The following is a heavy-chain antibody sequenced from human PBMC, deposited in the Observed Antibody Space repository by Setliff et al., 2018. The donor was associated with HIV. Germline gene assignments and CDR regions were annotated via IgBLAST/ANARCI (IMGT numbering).Heavy chain of an antibody. D-gene: IGHD5-18*01. Sequence: AASVKVSCKASGYTFTTYAMHWVRQAPGQGLEWMGWINTANTETKYSQTLQDRATFTRDTSASTAYMELTGLTSEDTAVYYCARNPTGWGYCDPWGQGTLVTVS. CDR3: ARNPTGWGYCDP. CDR2: INTANTET. V-gene: IGHV1-3*04. J-gene: IGHJ5*02. CDR1: GYTFTTYA.